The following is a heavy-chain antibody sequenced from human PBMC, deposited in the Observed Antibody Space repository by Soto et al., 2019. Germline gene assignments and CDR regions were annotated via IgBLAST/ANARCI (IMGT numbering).Heavy chain of an antibody. CDR3: ASVGYDSEGYFDY. D-gene: IGHD5-12*01. CDR2: IKQDGSEK. J-gene: IGHJ4*02. V-gene: IGHV3-7*01. CDR1: GFTFSSYW. Sequence: GGSLRLSCAASGFTFSSYWMSWVRQDPGKGLEWVANIKQDGSEKYYVDSVKGRFTISRDNAKNSLYLQMNSLRAEDTAVYYCASVGYDSEGYFDYWGQGTLVTVSS.